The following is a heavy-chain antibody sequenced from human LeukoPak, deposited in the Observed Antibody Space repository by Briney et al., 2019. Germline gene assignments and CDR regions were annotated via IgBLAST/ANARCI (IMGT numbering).Heavy chain of an antibody. V-gene: IGHV1-46*01. CDR1: GYTFTRYY. CDR3: ARTFFSGSGTSFYYYMDV. J-gene: IGHJ6*03. D-gene: IGHD3-10*01. CDR2: INPSGGST. Sequence: ASVKVSCKASGYTFTRYYMHWVRQAPGQGLEWMGIINPSGGSTRYAQKFQGRVTMTRDTSTSTVYMELSSLRSEDTAVYYCARTFFSGSGTSFYYYMDVWGKGTTVTISS.